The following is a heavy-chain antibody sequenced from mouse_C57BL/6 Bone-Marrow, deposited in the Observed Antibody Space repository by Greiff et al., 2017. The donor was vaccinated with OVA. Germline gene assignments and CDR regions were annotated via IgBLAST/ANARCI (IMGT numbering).Heavy chain of an antibody. V-gene: IGHV1-82*01. D-gene: IGHD1-1*01. J-gene: IGHJ4*01. CDR2: IYPGDGDT. CDR1: GYAFSSSW. Sequence: VKLVESGPELVKPGASVKISCKASGYAFSSSWMNWVKQRPGKGLEWIGRIYPGDGDTNYNGKFKGKATLTADKSSSTAYMQLSSLTSEDSAVYFCAYYYGDAMDYWGQGTSVTVSS. CDR3: AYYYGDAMDY.